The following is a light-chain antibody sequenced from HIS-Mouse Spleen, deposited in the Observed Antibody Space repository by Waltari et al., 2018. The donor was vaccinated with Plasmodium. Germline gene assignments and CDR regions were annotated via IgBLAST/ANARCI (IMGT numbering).Light chain of an antibody. Sequence: QSVLTQPPSVSAAPGQKVTISCSGSSSNIGHNYVSWYQQLPGTAPKLLIYNNKKPPSGIPDRFSGSKSGTSATLGITGLQTGDEADYDCGTWDSSLSAGVVFGGGTKLTVL. CDR2: NNK. CDR3: GTWDSSLSAGVV. J-gene: IGLJ2*01. V-gene: IGLV1-51*01. CDR1: SSNIGHNY.